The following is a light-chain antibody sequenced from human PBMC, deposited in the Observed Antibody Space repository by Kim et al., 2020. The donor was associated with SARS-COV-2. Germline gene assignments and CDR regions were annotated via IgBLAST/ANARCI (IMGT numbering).Light chain of an antibody. CDR1: QDISSY. V-gene: IGKV1-33*01. J-gene: IGKJ2*01. CDR2: DAS. CDR3: QHYDNLPNT. Sequence: SASVGDRVTITCQASQDISSYLNWYQQKPGKAPKLLIYDASNLETGVPSRFSGGGSGTDFTFTISSLQPEDIATYYCQHYDNLPNTFGQGTKLEI.